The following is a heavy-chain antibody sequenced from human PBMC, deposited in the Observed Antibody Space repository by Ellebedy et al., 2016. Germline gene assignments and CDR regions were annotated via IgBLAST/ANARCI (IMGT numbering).Heavy chain of an antibody. V-gene: IGHV3-23*01. Sequence: GESLKISXAASGFTFSAYVMSWVRQAPGKGLEWVAGVSGSGANTNYADSVKGRFIISRDNSMNTLHLQMTTLRPEDTALYYCVKDNGFTISGIFDYWGQGTPVTVSS. D-gene: IGHD5-24*01. CDR1: GFTFSAYV. CDR2: VSGSGANT. J-gene: IGHJ4*02. CDR3: VKDNGFTISGIFDY.